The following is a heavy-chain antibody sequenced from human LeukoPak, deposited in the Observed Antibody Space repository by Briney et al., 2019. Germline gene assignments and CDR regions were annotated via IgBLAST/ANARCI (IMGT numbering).Heavy chain of an antibody. D-gene: IGHD1-26*01. CDR2: INPNNGGT. CDR3: ARGYALYSGRYIDFDY. Sequence: ASVKVSRKASGYTITGHYMHWVRQAPGQGLEWMGWINPNNGGTSYAQKFQGRVTMTRDTSISTAYMELSRLRSDDTAVYYCARGYALYSGRYIDFDYWGQGTLVTVSS. V-gene: IGHV1-2*02. CDR1: GYTITGHY. J-gene: IGHJ4*02.